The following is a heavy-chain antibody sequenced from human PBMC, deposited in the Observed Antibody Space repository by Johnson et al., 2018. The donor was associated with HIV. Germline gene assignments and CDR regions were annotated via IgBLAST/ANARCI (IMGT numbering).Heavy chain of an antibody. CDR3: ARDVAATMIVVGGAYDAFDI. D-gene: IGHD3-22*01. Sequence: EKLVESGGGLVQPGGSLRLSCAASGFTVSSNYMSWVRQAPGKGLVWVSVLYSGGSTYYADSVTGRFTISRDNSKNTLYLPMNSLRAEDTAVYYCARDVAATMIVVGGAYDAFDIWGQGTMVTVSS. V-gene: IGHV3-66*01. CDR1: GFTVSSNY. CDR2: LYSGGST. J-gene: IGHJ3*02.